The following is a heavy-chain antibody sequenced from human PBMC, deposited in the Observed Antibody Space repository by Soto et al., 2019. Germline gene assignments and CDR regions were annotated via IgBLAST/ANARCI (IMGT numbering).Heavy chain of an antibody. Sequence: QVQLVESGGGVVQPGRSLRLSCAASGFTFSSYAMHWVRQAPGKGLEWVAVISYDGSNKYYADSVKGRFTISRDNSKNTLYLQMNSLRAEDTAVYYCARETEDSSGKRVDYWGQGTLVTVSS. CDR3: ARETEDSSGKRVDY. J-gene: IGHJ4*02. V-gene: IGHV3-30-3*01. CDR1: GFTFSSYA. D-gene: IGHD3-22*01. CDR2: ISYDGSNK.